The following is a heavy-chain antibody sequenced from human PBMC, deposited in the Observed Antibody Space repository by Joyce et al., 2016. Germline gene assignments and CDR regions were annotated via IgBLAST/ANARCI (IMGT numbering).Heavy chain of an antibody. D-gene: IGHD1-14*01. CDR2: IIPFFGAA. J-gene: IGHJ6*02. CDR3: ARGGTSSDHYFFYTLDV. V-gene: IGHV1-69*12. CDR1: GGDFSNYT. Sequence: QVLLVQSGAAVKRPGSSLRVSCKSSGGDFSNYTVNWVRQAPGQRLEWMGGIIPFFGAAKYAEDFQGRGTLTADQSTRTAYLELSSLTSADTAVYYCARGGTSSDHYFFYTLDVWGPGTTVIVSS.